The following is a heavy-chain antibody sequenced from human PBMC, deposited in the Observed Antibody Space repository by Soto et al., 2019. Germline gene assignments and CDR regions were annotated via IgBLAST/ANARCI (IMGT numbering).Heavy chain of an antibody. V-gene: IGHV1-69*13. CDR2: IIPIFGTA. J-gene: IGHJ4*02. CDR3: ARVSDDSSGYYHAWYFDY. D-gene: IGHD3-22*01. CDR1: GGTFSSYA. Sequence: ASVKVSCKASGGTFSSYAISWVRQAPGQGLEWMGGIIPIFGTANYAQKFQGRVTITADESTSTAYMELSSLRSEDTAVYYFARVSDDSSGYYHAWYFDYWGQGTLVTVSS.